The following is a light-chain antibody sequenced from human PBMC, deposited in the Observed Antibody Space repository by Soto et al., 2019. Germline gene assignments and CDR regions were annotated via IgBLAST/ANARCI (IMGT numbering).Light chain of an antibody. V-gene: IGKV3-11*01. J-gene: IGKJ5*01. Sequence: EIVMTQSPATLSVSPGERATLSCRASQSVKTFLVWYQQRPGQAPRLLIYDASHRAAGIPARFSGSGSGTEFTLTISSLQPDDFAVYYCQQRSNWPLITFGQGTRLEIK. CDR3: QQRSNWPLIT. CDR2: DAS. CDR1: QSVKTF.